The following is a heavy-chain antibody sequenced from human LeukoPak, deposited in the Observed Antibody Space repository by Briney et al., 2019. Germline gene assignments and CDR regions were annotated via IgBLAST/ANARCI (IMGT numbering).Heavy chain of an antibody. D-gene: IGHD6-13*01. CDR1: GVSISSNLW. CDR3: AREYSSSLYGGGENWFDP. CDR2: IYYSGST. V-gene: IGHV4-4*02. Sequence: SGTLSLTCAVSGVSISSNLWWTWVRQPPGKGLEWIGSIYYSGSTYYNPSLKSRVTISVDTSKNQFSLKLSSVTAADTAVYYCAREYSSSLYGGGENWFDPWGQGTLVTVSS. J-gene: IGHJ5*02.